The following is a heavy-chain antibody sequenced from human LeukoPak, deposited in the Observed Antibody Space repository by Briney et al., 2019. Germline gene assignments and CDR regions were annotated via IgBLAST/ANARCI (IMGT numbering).Heavy chain of an antibody. D-gene: IGHD3-22*01. CDR2: ISAGGGST. J-gene: IGHJ2*01. Sequence: GGSLRLSCAASGFTFSTYAMSWVHQAPGKGLEWVSPISAGGGSTYYADSVKGRFTISRENSKNTLFLQMNSLRAEDTAVYYCARHYDSSGYGYFDLWGRGTLVTVSS. V-gene: IGHV3-23*01. CDR3: ARHYDSSGYGYFDL. CDR1: GFTFSTYA.